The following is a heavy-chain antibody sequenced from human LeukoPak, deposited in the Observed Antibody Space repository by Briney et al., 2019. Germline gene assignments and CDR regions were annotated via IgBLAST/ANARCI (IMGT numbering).Heavy chain of an antibody. D-gene: IGHD5-24*01. CDR3: ATDRDGYRRNWYRFHY. Sequence: GGSLRLSCAASEFIFRNYWMIWVRQAPGKGLEWVANIKHDGTETNYVDSVKGRFTISRDNAKKSLYLQMNSLRAEDSAVYYCATDRDGYRRNWYRFHYWGQGTRVAVSS. CDR2: IKHDGTET. V-gene: IGHV3-7*04. J-gene: IGHJ4*02. CDR1: EFIFRNYW.